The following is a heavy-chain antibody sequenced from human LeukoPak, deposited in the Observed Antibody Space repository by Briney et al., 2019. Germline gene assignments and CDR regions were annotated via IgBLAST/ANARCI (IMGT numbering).Heavy chain of an antibody. CDR3: ARVVVVGAAVNQYHYGMDA. CDR1: GGSFRSYA. V-gene: IGHV1-69*04. Sequence: FSVTVSCKASGGSFRSYAMNWVRQAPGQGLEWMGRIIPILGITDYAQRVQGRVTITADESTRTTYMELRSLRSEDTAVYYCARVVVVGAAVNQYHYGMDAWGQAAMATDSS. J-gene: IGHJ6*02. CDR2: IIPILGIT. D-gene: IGHD2-15*01.